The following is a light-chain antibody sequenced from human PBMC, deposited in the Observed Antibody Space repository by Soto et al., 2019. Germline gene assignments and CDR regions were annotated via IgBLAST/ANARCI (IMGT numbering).Light chain of an antibody. CDR3: SSSAGSNRVV. Sequence: QSALTQPPSASGSPGQSVTIACTGTSSDVGGYNYVSWYQQHPGKAPKPMTYEVRERPSGVPDRFSGSKSGNTASLTVSGLQAEDEGDYCCSSSAGSNRVVFGGGTQLTVL. CDR2: EVR. V-gene: IGLV2-8*01. CDR1: SSDVGGYNY. J-gene: IGLJ2*01.